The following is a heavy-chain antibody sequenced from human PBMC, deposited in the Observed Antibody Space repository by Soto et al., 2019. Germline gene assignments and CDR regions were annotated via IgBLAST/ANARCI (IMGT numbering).Heavy chain of an antibody. CDR2: IIPIFGTA. CDR1: GGTFSSYA. V-gene: IGHV1-69*06. J-gene: IGHJ5*02. CDR3: AREDGGSSSFPYNWFDP. D-gene: IGHD6-6*01. Sequence: ASVKVSCKASGGTFSSYAISWVRQAPGQGLEWMGGIIPIFGTANYAQKFQGRVTITADKSTSTAYMELSSLRSEDTAVYYCAREDGGSSSFPYNWFDPWGQGTLVTVSS.